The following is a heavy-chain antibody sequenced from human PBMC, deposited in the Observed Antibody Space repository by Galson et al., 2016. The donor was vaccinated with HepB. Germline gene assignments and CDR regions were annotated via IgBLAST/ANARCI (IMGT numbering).Heavy chain of an antibody. CDR3: ARVTGYSFDN. Sequence: PGKGLEWVSSITSGSDYIYEAHSVKGRFTISRDDAKNSLYLQMNSLRAEDTAVYFCARVTGYSFDNWGRGTLVTVSS. D-gene: IGHD5-24*01. CDR2: ITSGSDYI. V-gene: IGHV3-21*01. J-gene: IGHJ4*02.